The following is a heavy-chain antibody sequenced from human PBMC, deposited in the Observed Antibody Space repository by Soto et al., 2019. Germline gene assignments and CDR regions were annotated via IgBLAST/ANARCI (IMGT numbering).Heavy chain of an antibody. CDR2: IIFSGTT. V-gene: IGHV4-61*08. Sequence: SETLSLTCTVSGASVTSGGFHWSWIRQPPGKGLEWIGFIIFSGTTKYNPSLESRVTMSFDTSKNQFLLKLSSVTAADTAVYYCARTRNGGSWAAWFWGQGTLVTVSS. J-gene: IGHJ4*02. CDR1: GASVTSGGFH. CDR3: ARTRNGGSWAAWF. D-gene: IGHD2-15*01.